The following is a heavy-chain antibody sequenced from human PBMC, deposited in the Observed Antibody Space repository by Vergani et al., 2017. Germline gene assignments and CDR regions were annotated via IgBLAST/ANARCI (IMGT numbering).Heavy chain of an antibody. Sequence: QVQLVQSGAEVKKPGASVEVSCKASGYTFTGYYMHWVRQAPGQGLEWMGWINPNSGGTNYAQKFQGRVTMTRDTSISTAYMELSKLRSDDTAVYYCARDDCSGGSCCEDGYWGQGTLVTVSS. V-gene: IGHV1-2*02. CDR3: ARDDCSGGSCCEDGY. CDR1: GYTFTGYY. J-gene: IGHJ4*02. D-gene: IGHD2-15*01. CDR2: INPNSGGT.